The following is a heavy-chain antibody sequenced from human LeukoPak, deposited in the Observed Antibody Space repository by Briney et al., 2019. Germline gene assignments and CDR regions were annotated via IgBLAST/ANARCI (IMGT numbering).Heavy chain of an antibody. D-gene: IGHD6-19*01. CDR3: ARVEGIAVAPFDY. V-gene: IGHV3-48*04. CDR1: GFTFSSYG. CDR2: ISSSGSTI. J-gene: IGHJ4*02. Sequence: PGGSLRLSCAASGFTFSSYGMHWVRQAPGKGLEWVSYISSSGSTIYYADSVKGRFTISRDNAKNSLYLQMNSLRAEDTAVYYCARVEGIAVAPFDYWGQGTLVTVSS.